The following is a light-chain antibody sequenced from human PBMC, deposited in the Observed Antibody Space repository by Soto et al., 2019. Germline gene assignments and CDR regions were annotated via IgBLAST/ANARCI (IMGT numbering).Light chain of an antibody. CDR3: QQYNNWPPLT. CDR1: QSVSSN. J-gene: IGKJ4*01. CDR2: GAS. V-gene: IGKV3D-15*01. Sequence: EIVMTQSPATLSVSPGERATLSCRASQSVSSNLAWYQQKPGQAPRLPIYGASIRATGIPARFSGSGSGTEFTLTISSLQSEDFAVYYCQQYNNWPPLTFGGGTKVEIK.